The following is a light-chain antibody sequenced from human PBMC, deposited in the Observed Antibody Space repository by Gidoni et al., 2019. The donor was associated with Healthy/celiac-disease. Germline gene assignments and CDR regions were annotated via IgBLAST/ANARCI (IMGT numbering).Light chain of an antibody. V-gene: IGLV1-44*01. CDR1: SSNIGSNT. CDR2: SNN. CDR3: AAWYDSLNGPV. J-gene: IGLJ2*01. Sequence: QSVLTQSPSASGTPGPRVTISCSGSSSNIGSNTVNSYHQLPGTAPKLLIYSNNQRPSGVPDRFSGSKSGTSASLAISGLQSEDEADYYCAAWYDSLNGPVFGGGTKLTVL.